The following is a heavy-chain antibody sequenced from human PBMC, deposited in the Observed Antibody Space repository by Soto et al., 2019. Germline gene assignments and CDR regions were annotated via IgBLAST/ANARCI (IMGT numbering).Heavy chain of an antibody. D-gene: IGHD3-3*01. CDR1: GGSISSSSYY. V-gene: IGHV4-39*01. Sequence: NPSGTLSLTCTVSGGSISSSSYYWGWIRQPPGKGLEWIGSIYYSGSTYYNPSLKSRVTISVDTSKNQFSLKLSSVTAADTAVYYCARLLDIYDFWSGYYDYWGQGTLVTVSS. CDR2: IYYSGST. CDR3: ARLLDIYDFWSGYYDY. J-gene: IGHJ4*02.